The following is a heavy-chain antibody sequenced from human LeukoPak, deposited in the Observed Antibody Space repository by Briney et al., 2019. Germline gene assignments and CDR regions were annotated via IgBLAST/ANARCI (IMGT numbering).Heavy chain of an antibody. V-gene: IGHV3-23*01. D-gene: IGHD4-11*01. CDR2: ISGSGGST. CDR3: AKARSTTVPSYFDY. Sequence: PGGSLRLSCAASGFTFSDYYMSWIRQAPGKGLEWVSAISGSGGSTYYADSVKGRFTISRDNSKNTLYLQMNSLRAEDTAVYYCAKARSTTVPSYFDYWGQGTLVTVSS. J-gene: IGHJ4*02. CDR1: GFTFSDYY.